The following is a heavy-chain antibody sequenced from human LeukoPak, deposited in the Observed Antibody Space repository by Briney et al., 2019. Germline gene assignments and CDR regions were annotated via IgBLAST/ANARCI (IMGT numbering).Heavy chain of an antibody. V-gene: IGHV3-64D*09. CDR2: INTNGDDT. Sequence: PGGSLRLSCSASGFTFSTYAMHWVRQAPGKGLEHVSTINTNGDDTYYADSVKGRFTISRDNSKRTLYLQMSSLRAEDTAVYYCARSKWLFHFDYWGQGTLVTVSS. D-gene: IGHD3-22*01. J-gene: IGHJ4*02. CDR1: GFTFSTYA. CDR3: ARSKWLFHFDY.